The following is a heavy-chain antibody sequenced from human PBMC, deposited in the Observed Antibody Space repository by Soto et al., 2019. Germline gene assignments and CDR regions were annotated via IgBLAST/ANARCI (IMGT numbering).Heavy chain of an antibody. D-gene: IGHD2-2*01. J-gene: IGHJ6*02. CDR2: IWYDGSNK. Sequence: GGSLRLSCAASGFTFSSYGMHWVRQAPGKGLEWVAVIWYDGSNKYYADSVKGRFTISRDNSKNTLYLQMNSLRAEDTAVYYCARDNYRYCSSTSCAGGYYYGMDVWGQGTTVTVSS. CDR1: GFTFSSYG. CDR3: ARDNYRYCSSTSCAGGYYYGMDV. V-gene: IGHV3-33*01.